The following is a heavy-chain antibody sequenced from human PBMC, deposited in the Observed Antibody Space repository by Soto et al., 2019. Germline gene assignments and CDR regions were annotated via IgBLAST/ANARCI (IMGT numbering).Heavy chain of an antibody. J-gene: IGHJ6*02. CDR2: ISAYNGNT. CDR1: GYTFTSYG. V-gene: IGHV1-18*01. CDR3: ARDGRNDYGSHYYYYYGMHV. Sequence: QVQLVQSGAEVKKPGASVKVSCKASGYTFTSYGISWVRQAPGQGLEWMGWISAYNGNTNYAQKLQGRVTMTTDTSTSTAYMELRSLRSDDTAVFYCARDGRNDYGSHYYYYYGMHVWGQGTTVTVSS. D-gene: IGHD4-17*01.